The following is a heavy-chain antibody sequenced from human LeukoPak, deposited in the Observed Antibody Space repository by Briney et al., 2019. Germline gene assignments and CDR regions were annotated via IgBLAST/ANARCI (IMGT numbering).Heavy chain of an antibody. V-gene: IGHV4-59*01. CDR1: GGSISSYY. D-gene: IGHD2-8*01. CDR3: ARDNGGKIGGRFDY. J-gene: IGHJ4*02. CDR2: IYYSGST. Sequence: SETLSLTCTVSGGSISSYYWSWIRQPPGKGLEWIGFIYYSGSTNYNPSLKSRVTISVDTSKNQFSLKLSSVTAADTAVYYCARDNGGKIGGRFDYWGQGTLVTVSS.